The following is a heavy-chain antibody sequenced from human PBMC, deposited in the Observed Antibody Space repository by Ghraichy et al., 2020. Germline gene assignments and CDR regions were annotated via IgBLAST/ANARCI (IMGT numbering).Heavy chain of an antibody. CDR1: GLSVRNNF. Sequence: GGSLRLSCVGSGLSVRNNFLAWVRHTPERGREWVTSIYPDVSTFYADSVRGRFTISRDNSRNTVDLQMSYLRADDTARYFCTKRTGGLGHDPFDLWGQGTLITVSS. J-gene: IGHJ3*01. D-gene: IGHD3-16*01. CDR3: TKRTGGLGHDPFDL. V-gene: IGHV3-53*05. CDR2: IYPDVST.